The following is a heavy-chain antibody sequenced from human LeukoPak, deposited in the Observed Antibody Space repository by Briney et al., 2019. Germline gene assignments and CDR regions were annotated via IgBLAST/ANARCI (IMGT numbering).Heavy chain of an antibody. Sequence: GRSLRLSCAASGFTFSSYGMHWLRQAPGKGLEWVALISYDGSDKYYADSVKGRFTISRDNSKNTLYLQMNSLRAGDAAVYYCAKDLTGSGSYLDYWGQGTLVTVSS. D-gene: IGHD1-26*01. CDR2: ISYDGSDK. CDR3: AKDLTGSGSYLDY. V-gene: IGHV3-30*18. CDR1: GFTFSSYG. J-gene: IGHJ4*02.